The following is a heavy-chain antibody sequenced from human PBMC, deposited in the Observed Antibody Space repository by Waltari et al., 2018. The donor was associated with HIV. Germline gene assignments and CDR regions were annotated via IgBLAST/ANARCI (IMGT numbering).Heavy chain of an antibody. CDR1: GYTFTKYG. D-gene: IGHD5-12*01. CDR2: FNAANGNP. Sequence: QVQHVQSGAEVKKPGASVKGSCKASGYTFTKYGVHWVRQAHGQRLEWMGWFNAANGNPKYSQKFQFRVTITRSTYASTAYMELSSLSSEDTAVYYCARDMYASGYDYGWFGPWGQGPLVTVSS. V-gene: IGHV1-3*01. J-gene: IGHJ5*02. CDR3: ARDMYASGYDYGWFGP.